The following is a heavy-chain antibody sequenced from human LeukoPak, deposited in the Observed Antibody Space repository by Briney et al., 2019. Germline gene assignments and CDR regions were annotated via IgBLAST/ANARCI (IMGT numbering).Heavy chain of an antibody. V-gene: IGHV3-11*01. J-gene: IGHJ4*02. CDR1: GFTFSDYY. Sequence: GGSLRLSCAASGFTFSDYYMSWIRQAPGKGLEWVSYISSSATTIYYADSVKGRFTISRDNAKNSLYLQMNSLRAEDTAVYYCARYYYDSSGYYYFDYWGQGTLVTVSS. CDR3: ARYYYDSSGYYYFDY. CDR2: ISSSATTI. D-gene: IGHD3-22*01.